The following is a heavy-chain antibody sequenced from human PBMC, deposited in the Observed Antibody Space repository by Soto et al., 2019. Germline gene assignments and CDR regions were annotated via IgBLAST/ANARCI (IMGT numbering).Heavy chain of an antibody. CDR2: IYYSGST. CDR3: ARAPDGDYLDY. Sequence: QVQLQESGPGLVKPSQTLSLTCTVSGGSISSGGYYWSWIRQHPGKGLEWIGYIYYSGSTYYNPSLKSXXTXSXVTSKNQFSLKLSSVTAADTAVYYCARAPDGDYLDYWGQGTLVTVSS. V-gene: IGHV4-31*03. D-gene: IGHD4-17*01. CDR1: GGSISSGGYY. J-gene: IGHJ4*02.